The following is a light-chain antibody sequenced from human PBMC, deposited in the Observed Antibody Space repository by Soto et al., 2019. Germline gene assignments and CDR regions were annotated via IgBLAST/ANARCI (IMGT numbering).Light chain of an antibody. Sequence: QLVLTQPPSASGTPGQRVTISCSGSSSNIGGNTVNWYQQLPGTAPKLLIYGNDQRPSGVPDRFSGSKSGTSASLAISGPQSEDEADYYCAAWDDSLNAFVFGTGTKLTVL. CDR1: SSNIGGNT. CDR2: GND. CDR3: AAWDDSLNAFV. V-gene: IGLV1-44*01. J-gene: IGLJ1*01.